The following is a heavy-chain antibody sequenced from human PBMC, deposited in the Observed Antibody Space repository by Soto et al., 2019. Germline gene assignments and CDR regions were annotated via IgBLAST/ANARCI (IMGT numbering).Heavy chain of an antibody. CDR3: ARDVGVAVAPGNYFDY. D-gene: IGHD6-19*01. CDR2: INPSGGST. J-gene: IGHJ4*02. V-gene: IGHV1-46*01. CDR1: GYTFTSYY. Sequence: GASVKVSCKASGYTFTSYYMHWVRQAPGQGLEWMGIINPSGGSTSYAQKFQGRVTMTRDTSTSTVYMELSSLRSEDTAVYYCARDVGVAVAPGNYFDYWGQGTLVTVSS.